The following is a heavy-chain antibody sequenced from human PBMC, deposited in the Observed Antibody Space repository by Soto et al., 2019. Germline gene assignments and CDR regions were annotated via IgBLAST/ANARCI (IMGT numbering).Heavy chain of an antibody. D-gene: IGHD3-22*01. J-gene: IGHJ5*02. CDR2: IIPIFGTA. CDR3: ATTNWYYYDSSGYGAWFDP. V-gene: IGHV1-69*12. Sequence: QVQLVQSGAEVKKPGSSVKVSCKASGGTFSSYAISWVRQAPGQGLEWVGGIIPIFGTANYAQKFQGRVTITADECTSTAYMELSSLRSEDTAVYYCATTNWYYYDSSGYGAWFDPWGQGTLVTVSS. CDR1: GGTFSSYA.